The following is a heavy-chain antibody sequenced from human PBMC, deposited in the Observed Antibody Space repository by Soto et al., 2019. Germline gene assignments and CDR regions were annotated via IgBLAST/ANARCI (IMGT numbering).Heavy chain of an antibody. V-gene: IGHV5-10-1*01. CDR2: IDPSDSYT. J-gene: IGHJ6*02. CDR1: GYSFTSYW. D-gene: IGHD2-2*01. CDR3: ARDLPRAGDYAMDV. Sequence: GEALTLSCKGSGYSFTSYWISCVRQMPGKGLEWMGRIDPSDSYTNYSPSSQGHVTISADKSISTAYLQWSSLKASDTAVYYCARDLPRAGDYAMDVWGQGTTVTVSS.